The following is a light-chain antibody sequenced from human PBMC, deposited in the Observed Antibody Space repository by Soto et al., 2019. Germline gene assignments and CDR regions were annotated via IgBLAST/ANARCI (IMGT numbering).Light chain of an antibody. CDR3: QQRNSWPPTFT. Sequence: EIVLTQSPATLSLSPGEIATLSCRASQSVGSFLAWYQQKPGQAPRLLIYDTSIRATGIPARFSGSGSGTDFTLTISRLEPEDFAVYYCQQRNSWPPTFTFGQGTRREIK. CDR2: DTS. CDR1: QSVGSF. J-gene: IGKJ5*01. V-gene: IGKV3-11*01.